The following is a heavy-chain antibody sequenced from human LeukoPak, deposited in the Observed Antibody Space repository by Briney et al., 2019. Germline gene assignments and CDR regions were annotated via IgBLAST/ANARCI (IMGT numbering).Heavy chain of an antibody. J-gene: IGHJ4*02. V-gene: IGHV3-23*01. CDR3: AKGYCSSISCHADY. CDR1: GFTFDNYA. CDR2: ISGGGAKR. D-gene: IGHD2-2*01. Sequence: GGSLRLSCAASGFTFDNYAMNWVRQAPGKGLEWVSYISGGGAKRHYSDSVKGRFTISRDNAKMSLYLQMNSLRAEDTALYYCAKGYCSSISCHADYWGQGTLVTASS.